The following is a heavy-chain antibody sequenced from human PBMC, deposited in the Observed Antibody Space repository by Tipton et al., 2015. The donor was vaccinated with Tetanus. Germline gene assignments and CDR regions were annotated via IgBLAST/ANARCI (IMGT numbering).Heavy chain of an antibody. D-gene: IGHD3-10*01. Sequence: SLRLSCAVSGFTVSNYYMSWVRQAPGKGLEWVSLIYNGDRTSHADSVKGRFTISRDKSKNTLYLQMNSLRAEDTAVYYCAREAGGFDCWGQGILVTVSS. V-gene: IGHV3-53*01. J-gene: IGHJ4*02. CDR1: GFTVSNYY. CDR2: IYNGDRT. CDR3: AREAGGFDC.